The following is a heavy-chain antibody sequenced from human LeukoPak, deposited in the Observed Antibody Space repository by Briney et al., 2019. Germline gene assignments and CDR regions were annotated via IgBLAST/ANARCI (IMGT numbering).Heavy chain of an antibody. J-gene: IGHJ4*02. Sequence: ASVKVSCKASGYTFTNYGITWVRQAPGQGLEWMGWISGYNGNTNYAQNFQGRVTMTRNTSISTAYMELSSLRSEDTAVYYCARGVAAAGADYWGQGTLVTVSS. CDR2: ISGYNGNT. CDR3: ARGVAAAGADY. V-gene: IGHV1-18*01. CDR1: GYTFTNYG. D-gene: IGHD6-13*01.